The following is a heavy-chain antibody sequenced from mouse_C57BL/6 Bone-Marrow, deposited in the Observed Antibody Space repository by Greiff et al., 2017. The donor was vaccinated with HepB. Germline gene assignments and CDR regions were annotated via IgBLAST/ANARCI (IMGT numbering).Heavy chain of an antibody. CDR3: AISVYEGYSPFAY. D-gene: IGHD2-3*01. J-gene: IGHJ3*01. CDR2: IHPSDSDT. V-gene: IGHV1-74*01. Sequence: VQLQQPGAELVKPGASVKVSCKASGYTFTSYWMHWVKQRPGQGLEWIGRIHPSDSDTNYNQKFKGKATLTVDKSSSTAYMQLSSLTSEDSAVYYCAISVYEGYSPFAYWGQGTLVTVSA. CDR1: GYTFTSYW.